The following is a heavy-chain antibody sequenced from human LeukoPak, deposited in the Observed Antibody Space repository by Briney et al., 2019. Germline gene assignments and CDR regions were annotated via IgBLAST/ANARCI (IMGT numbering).Heavy chain of an antibody. CDR2: MNPNSGNT. Sequence: ASVKVSCKASGYTFTSYDIHWVRQATGQGLEWMGWMNPNSGNTGYAQKLQGRVTMTRNTSISTAYMELSSLRSEDTAVYYCARVKYDFWSGYYSEADYYYYMDVWGKGTTVTVSS. CDR3: ARVKYDFWSGYYSEADYYYYMDV. V-gene: IGHV1-8*01. CDR1: GYTFTSYD. J-gene: IGHJ6*03. D-gene: IGHD3-3*01.